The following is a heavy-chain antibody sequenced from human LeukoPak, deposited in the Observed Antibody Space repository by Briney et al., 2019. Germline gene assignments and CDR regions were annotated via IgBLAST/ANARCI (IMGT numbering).Heavy chain of an antibody. J-gene: IGHJ4*02. CDR2: ISSSSSTI. Sequence: PGGSLRLSCAASGFTFSSYSMNWVRQAPGKGLEWVSYISSSSSTIYYADSVKGRFTISRDNAKNSLYLQMNSLRDEDTAVYYCARARGVGFIGYCSGGSCEFDYWGQGTPVTVSS. D-gene: IGHD2-15*01. V-gene: IGHV3-48*02. CDR1: GFTFSSYS. CDR3: ARARGVGFIGYCSGGSCEFDY.